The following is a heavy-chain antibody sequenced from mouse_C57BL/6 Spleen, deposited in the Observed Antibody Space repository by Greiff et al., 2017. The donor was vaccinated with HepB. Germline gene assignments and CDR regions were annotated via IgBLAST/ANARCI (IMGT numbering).Heavy chain of an antibody. CDR2: IYPGSGST. CDR1: GYTFTSYW. D-gene: IGHD1-1*01. CDR3: AGYYGSSYCWFAY. Sequence: QVQLQQPGAGLVKPGASVKMSCKASGYTFTSYWITWVKQRPGQGLEWIGDIYPGSGSTNYNEKFKSKATLTVDTSSSTAYMQLSSLTSEDSAVYYCAGYYGSSYCWFAYWGQGTLVTVSA. V-gene: IGHV1-55*01. J-gene: IGHJ3*01.